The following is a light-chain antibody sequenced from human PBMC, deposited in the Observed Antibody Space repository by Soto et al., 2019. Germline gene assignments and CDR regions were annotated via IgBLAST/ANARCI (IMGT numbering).Light chain of an antibody. CDR1: QHISTW. V-gene: IGKV1-12*01. CDR3: RQSYSTPNT. Sequence: DIQVTGSPCTVYASVGDRVTITCRASQHISTWLTWYQQKPGKAPKLLIYVASSVQGGVPSRFSGSGSGTDFTLTIGSLQHDDFPTYYCRQSYSTPNTFGPRTRLDIK. J-gene: IGKJ5*01. CDR2: VAS.